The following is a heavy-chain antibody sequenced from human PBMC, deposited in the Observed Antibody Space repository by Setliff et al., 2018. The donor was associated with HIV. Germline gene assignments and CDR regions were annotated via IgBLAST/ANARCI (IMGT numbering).Heavy chain of an antibody. Sequence: PGGSLRLSCEASGYTFSSYAVSWVRQVPGKGLEWVSGISGSGANPYNADFVEGRFTVSRDNSKNTLYLQLNSLRAEDTAVYYCAKDRFSDSSAPGDAFDVWGVGTLVTVSS. CDR3: AKDRFSDSSAPGDAFDV. V-gene: IGHV3-23*01. D-gene: IGHD3-22*01. CDR1: GYTFSSYA. J-gene: IGHJ3*01. CDR2: ISGSGANP.